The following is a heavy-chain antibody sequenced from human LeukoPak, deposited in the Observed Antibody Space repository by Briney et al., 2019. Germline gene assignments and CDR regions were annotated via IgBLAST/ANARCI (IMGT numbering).Heavy chain of an antibody. CDR2: INYSGRS. Sequence: SETLSLTCTVSGGSISSGDYYWSWIRQPPGKGLEWIGYINYSGRSSYNPSLMSRVTMSVDTSKNQFSLKLSSVTAADTALYYCARAPVGFCSGGTCKRYFDYWGQGTLVTVSS. D-gene: IGHD2-15*01. CDR3: ARAPVGFCSGGTCKRYFDY. CDR1: GGSISSGDYY. V-gene: IGHV4-30-4*01. J-gene: IGHJ4*02.